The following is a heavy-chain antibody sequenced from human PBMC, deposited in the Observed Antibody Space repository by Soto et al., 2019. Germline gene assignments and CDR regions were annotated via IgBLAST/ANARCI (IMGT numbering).Heavy chain of an antibody. CDR3: ARGQGHYQGMDV. V-gene: IGHV4-59*02. Sequence: PSETLSLTCTISGGSVNSYYWSWIRQPPGEGLEWIGYIYYSGSTNYNPSLKSRVTMSVDTSKNQFSLRLSSVIAADTAVYYCARGQGHYQGMDVWGQGTTVTVSS. CDR2: IYYSGST. J-gene: IGHJ6*02. CDR1: GGSVNSYY.